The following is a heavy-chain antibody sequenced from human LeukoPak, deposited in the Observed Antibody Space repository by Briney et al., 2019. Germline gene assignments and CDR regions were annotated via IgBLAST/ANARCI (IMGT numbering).Heavy chain of an antibody. Sequence: GASVKVSCKASGYTFTSYGMQWVRQAPGQGLEWMGWINAGNGNTKYSQKFQDRVTITRDTSARTAYMEVNSLRSEDTAVYYCVRGTYYDGRPYGMDVWGQGTTVIVSS. J-gene: IGHJ6*02. CDR2: INAGNGNT. CDR3: VRGTYYDGRPYGMDV. D-gene: IGHD3-16*01. V-gene: IGHV1-3*01. CDR1: GYTFTSYG.